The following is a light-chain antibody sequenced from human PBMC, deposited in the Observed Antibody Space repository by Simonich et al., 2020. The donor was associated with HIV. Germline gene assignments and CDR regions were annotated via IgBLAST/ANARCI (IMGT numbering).Light chain of an antibody. V-gene: IGKV4-1*01. CDR3: QQYHSIPPT. CDR1: QSVLYSSNNKNY. Sequence: DIVMTQSPDFLAVSLGERATINCKSSQSVLYSSNNKNYLTWYQQKPGQPPKLLIYWASTRESGVPDRFSGSGSGTDFTLTISSLQAEDVAVYYCQQYHSIPPTFGGGTKVEIK. CDR2: WAS. J-gene: IGKJ4*01.